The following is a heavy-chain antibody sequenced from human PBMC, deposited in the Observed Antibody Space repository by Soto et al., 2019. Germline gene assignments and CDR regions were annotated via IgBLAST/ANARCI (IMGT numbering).Heavy chain of an antibody. CDR1: GGTFSNYA. V-gene: IGHV1-69*06. D-gene: IGHD5-18*01. CDR2: IIPLSGTP. CDR3: TRGIQLRS. J-gene: IGHJ5*02. Sequence: QVQLVQSGAEVKKPGSSVKVSCKASGGTFSNYALTWVRQAPGQGLEWMGGIIPLSGTPNYAQKFQGRVTITADKSTTTVYMELSGLRSEDTAVYYCTRGIQLRSWGQGTLVTVSS.